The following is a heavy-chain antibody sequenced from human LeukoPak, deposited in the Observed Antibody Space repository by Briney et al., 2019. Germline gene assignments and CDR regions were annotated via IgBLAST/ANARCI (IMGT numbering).Heavy chain of an antibody. V-gene: IGHV3-21*01. CDR2: IGSSGSYI. CDR1: GFSFSIYS. Sequence: GGSLRLSCAASGFSFSIYSMDWVRQAPGKGLEWVSSIGSSGSYIYYADSVRGRFTISRDNAKNSLYLQMDGLRADDTAVYYCARDLAVANDEEYYFDYWGQGPLVTVSS. CDR3: ARDLAVANDEEYYFDY. D-gene: IGHD6-19*01. J-gene: IGHJ4*02.